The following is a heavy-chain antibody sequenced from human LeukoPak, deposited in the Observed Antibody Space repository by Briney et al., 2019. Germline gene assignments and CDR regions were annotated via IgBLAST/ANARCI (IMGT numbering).Heavy chain of an antibody. V-gene: IGHV3-7*01. D-gene: IGHD1-26*01. J-gene: IGHJ4*02. CDR2: IKQDGSET. Sequence: GGSLRLSCAASGFTFTGYWMSWVRQAPGKGLEWVANIKQDGSETYYVDSVKGRFTISRDNAKNSLYLQMNSLRAEDTAVYYCARVKVGATSRGVDYWGQGTLVTVSS. CDR3: ARVKVGATSRGVDY. CDR1: GFTFTGYW.